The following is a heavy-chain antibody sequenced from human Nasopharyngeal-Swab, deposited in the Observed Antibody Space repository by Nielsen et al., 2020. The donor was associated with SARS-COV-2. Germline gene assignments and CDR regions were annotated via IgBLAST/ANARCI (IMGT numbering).Heavy chain of an antibody. CDR1: GFSLSTSGVG. CDR2: IYWDDDK. V-gene: IGHV2-5*02. J-gene: IGHJ6*03. CDR3: AHRSTADGSGAYMDV. Sequence: SGPTLVKPTQTLTLTCTFSGFSLSTSGVGVGWVRQPPGKALEWLALIYWDDDKRYSPSLKSRLAISKDTSKNQVVLTLINMDPVDTATYYSAHRSTADGSGAYMDVWGKGTAVTVSS. D-gene: IGHD3-10*01.